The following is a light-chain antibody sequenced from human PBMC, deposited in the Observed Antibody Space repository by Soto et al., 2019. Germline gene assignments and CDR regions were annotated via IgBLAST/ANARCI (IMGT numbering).Light chain of an antibody. CDR3: QQYNDWPT. CDR2: GAS. Sequence: TRSPSSLSASIGDRVTITCQASQNITNNLSCYQQNPGQAPRLLISGASTRATGVPARFSGSGSGTEFTLTIHSLQSEDFVVYFCQQYNDWPTFGQGTKVDIK. J-gene: IGKJ1*01. V-gene: IGKV3-15*01. CDR1: QNITNN.